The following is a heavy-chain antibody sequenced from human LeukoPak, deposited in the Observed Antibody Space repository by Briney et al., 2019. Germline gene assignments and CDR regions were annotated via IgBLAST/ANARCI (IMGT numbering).Heavy chain of an antibody. Sequence: GGSLRLSCAASGFTFSSYSMNWVRQAPGKGLEWVSSISSSSSYIYYADSVKGRFTISRDNAKNSLYLQMNSLRAEDTAVYYCASQGAVDAFDIWGQGTMVTVSS. V-gene: IGHV3-21*01. J-gene: IGHJ3*02. CDR2: ISSSSSYI. CDR3: ASQGAVDAFDI. CDR1: GFTFSSYS. D-gene: IGHD1-26*01.